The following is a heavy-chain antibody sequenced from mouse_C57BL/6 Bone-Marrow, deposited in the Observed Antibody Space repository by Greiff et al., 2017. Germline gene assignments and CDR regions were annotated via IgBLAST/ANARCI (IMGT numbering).Heavy chain of an antibody. CDR1: GFNIKDDY. J-gene: IGHJ2*01. CDR2: IDPENGDT. CDR3: TLYYGSSYPYFDY. V-gene: IGHV14-4*01. D-gene: IGHD1-1*01. Sequence: VQLQQSGAELVRPGASVTLSCTASGFNIKDDYMHWVKQRPEQGLEWLGWIDPENGDTEYASKFQGKATITADPSSNTAYLQLSSLTSEDTAVYYCTLYYGSSYPYFDYWGQGTTLTVSS.